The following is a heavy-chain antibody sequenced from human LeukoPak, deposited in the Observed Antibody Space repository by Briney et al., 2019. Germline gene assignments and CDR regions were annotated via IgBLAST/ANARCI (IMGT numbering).Heavy chain of an antibody. CDR2: ISSSSSYI. V-gene: IGHV3-21*01. Sequence: GGSLRLSCAASGFTFSSYSMNWVRQAPGKGLEWVSSISSSSSYIYYADSVKGRFTISRDNAKNSLYLQMNSLRAEDTAVYYCARDYPTPMVTPLYYCYYGMDVWGQGTTVTVSS. J-gene: IGHJ6*02. CDR3: ARDYPTPMVTPLYYCYYGMDV. D-gene: IGHD5-18*01. CDR1: GFTFSSYS.